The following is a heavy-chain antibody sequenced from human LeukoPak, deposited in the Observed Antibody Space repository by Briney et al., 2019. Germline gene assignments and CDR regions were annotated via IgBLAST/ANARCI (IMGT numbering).Heavy chain of an antibody. CDR2: IIPIFGTA. J-gene: IGHJ6*03. CDR1: GGTFSSYA. CDR3: ASPGYCSSTSCPRAYYYYMDV. D-gene: IGHD2-2*01. Sequence: ASVKVSCKASGGTFSSYAISWVRQAPGQGLEWMGGIIPIFGTANYAQKFQGRVTITTDESTSTTYMELSSLRSEDTAVYYCASPGYCSSTSCPRAYYYYMDVWGKGTTVTVSS. V-gene: IGHV1-69*05.